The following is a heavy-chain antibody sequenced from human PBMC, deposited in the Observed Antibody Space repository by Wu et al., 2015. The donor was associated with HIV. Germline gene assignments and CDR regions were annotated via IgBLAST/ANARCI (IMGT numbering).Heavy chain of an antibody. CDR1: GYTFTKYY. Sequence: QVQLVQSGAEVKKPGASVKVSCKASGYTFTKYYIHWVRQAPGQGLEWMGIINPSGGYTTYTQKFQGRVTMTRDTSTDTVYMELSSLKSEDTAIYYCARDRSPDSISNNRSLAVAGRRGRELGPTPWGQG. CDR3: ARDRSPDSISNNRSLAVAGRRGRELGPTP. V-gene: IGHV1-46*01. D-gene: IGHD6-19*01. CDR2: INPSGGYT. J-gene: IGHJ5*02.